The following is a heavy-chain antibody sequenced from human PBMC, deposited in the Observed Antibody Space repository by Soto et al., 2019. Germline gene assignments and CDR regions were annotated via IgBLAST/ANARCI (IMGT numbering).Heavy chain of an antibody. CDR3: ARDQRDCSGGSCYVRYYYYYYMDV. J-gene: IGHJ6*03. CDR2: IKQDGSEK. V-gene: IGHV3-7*01. Sequence: GGSLRLSCAASGFTFSSYWMSWVRQAPGKGLEWVANIKQDGSEKYYVDSVKGRFTISRDSAKNSLYLQMNSLRAEDTAVYYCARDQRDCSGGSCYVRYYYYYYMDVWGKGTTVTVSS. D-gene: IGHD2-15*01. CDR1: GFTFSSYW.